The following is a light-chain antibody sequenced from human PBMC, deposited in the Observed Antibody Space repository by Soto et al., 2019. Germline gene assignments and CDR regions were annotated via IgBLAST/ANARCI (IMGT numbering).Light chain of an antibody. CDR3: QQRSNWLT. CDR1: QSVSST. Sequence: ETVMTQSPATLSVSPGERVTLSCTASQSVSSTLAWYQQKPGQAPRLLIYDASNRATGIPARFSGSGSGADFTLTISSLEPEDFAVYYCQQRSNWLTFGGGTKVDI. CDR2: DAS. J-gene: IGKJ4*01. V-gene: IGKV3-11*01.